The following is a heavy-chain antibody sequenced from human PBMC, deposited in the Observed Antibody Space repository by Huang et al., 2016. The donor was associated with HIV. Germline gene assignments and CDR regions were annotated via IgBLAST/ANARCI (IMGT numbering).Heavy chain of an antibody. J-gene: IGHJ4*02. CDR3: ASRHIGAAATWF. CDR2: VYQSGRT. D-gene: IGHD6-13*01. Sequence: QLQLQESGPGQVKPSETLSLTCTVSGDFISSTNYYWGRIRQSPGKGLEWVGSVYQSGRTNYNPSLKSRVTLSVDTSRNQFSLRLNSVTAADTAVYYCASRHIGAAATWFWGRGTQVAVSS. V-gene: IGHV4-39*01. CDR1: GDFISSTNYY.